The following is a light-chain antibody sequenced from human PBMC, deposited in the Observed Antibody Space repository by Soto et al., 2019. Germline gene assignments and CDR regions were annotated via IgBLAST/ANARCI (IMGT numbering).Light chain of an antibody. CDR3: QQSYSTPFT. CDR1: QSVSVY. Sequence: EIVLTQSPVTLSLSPGERATLSCRASQSVSVYLAWYQQKPGQAPRLLIYDASNRATGIPARFSGSGSGTDFTLTISSLQPEDFATYYCQQSYSTPFTFGPGTKVDIK. J-gene: IGKJ3*01. CDR2: DAS. V-gene: IGKV3-11*01.